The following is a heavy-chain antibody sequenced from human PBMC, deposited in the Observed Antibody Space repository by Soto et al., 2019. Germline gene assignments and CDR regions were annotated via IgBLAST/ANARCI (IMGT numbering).Heavy chain of an antibody. D-gene: IGHD6-19*01. Sequence: SGPTLVNPTQTLTLTCTFSGFSLSTSGVRVGWIRQPPGKALEWLALTYWNDDKRYSPSLKSRLTITKDTSKNQVVLTMTNMEPVDTATYYCAHRHNSAWYDAFDIWGRGTVVAASS. V-gene: IGHV2-5*01. CDR3: AHRHNSAWYDAFDI. CDR1: GFSLSTSGVR. CDR2: TYWNDDK. J-gene: IGHJ3*02.